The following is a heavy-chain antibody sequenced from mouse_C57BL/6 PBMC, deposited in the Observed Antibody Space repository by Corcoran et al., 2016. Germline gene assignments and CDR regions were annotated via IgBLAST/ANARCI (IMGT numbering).Heavy chain of an antibody. CDR2: INTYSGVP. Sequence: QIQLVQSGPELKKPGETVKISCKASGYTFTTYGMSWVKQAPGKGLKWMGWINTYSGVPTYADDFKGRFAFSLETSASTASLQINNLKKEDTATYFCSRQGTTVVATRYFDVWGTGTTVTVSS. D-gene: IGHD1-1*01. CDR3: SRQGTTVVATRYFDV. J-gene: IGHJ1*03. CDR1: GYTFTTYG. V-gene: IGHV9-3*01.